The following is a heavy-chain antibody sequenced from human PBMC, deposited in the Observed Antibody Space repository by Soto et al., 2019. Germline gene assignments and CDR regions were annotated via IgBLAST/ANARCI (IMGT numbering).Heavy chain of an antibody. V-gene: IGHV1-8*01. D-gene: IGHD2-21*01. Sequence: QVQLVQSGAEVKTPGASVKVAWKAYGYTFASCDINWVRRAPGRGLEWMGSMNPNSNNTGYALKLQGRLTMTSDIALNIAHMELSSLRSEDTAVYYSARSDGYHFNWLDSWGQGTLVTFPA. CDR2: MNPNSNNT. J-gene: IGHJ5*01. CDR1: GYTFASCD. CDR3: ARSDGYHFNWLDS.